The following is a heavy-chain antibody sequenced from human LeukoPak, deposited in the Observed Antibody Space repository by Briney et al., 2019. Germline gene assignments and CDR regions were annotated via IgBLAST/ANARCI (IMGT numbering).Heavy chain of an antibody. CDR1: GFTFSDYY. J-gene: IGHJ4*02. Sequence: PGGSLRLSCAASGFTFSDYYMSWIRQAPGKGLEWVSYISSSGSTIYYADSVKGRFTISRDNAKNSLYLQMNSLRAEDTAVYYCASDERRLQLTLTIDPVVGYWGQGTLVTVSS. CDR2: ISSSGSTI. D-gene: IGHD5-24*01. CDR3: ASDERRLQLTLTIDPVVGY. V-gene: IGHV3-11*04.